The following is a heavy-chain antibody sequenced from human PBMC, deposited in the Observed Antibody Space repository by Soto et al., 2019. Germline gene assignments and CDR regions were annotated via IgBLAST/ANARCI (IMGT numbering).Heavy chain of an antibody. V-gene: IGHV3-53*01. Sequence: EVQVVESGGGLMQPGGSLRLSCAASGFTVTGTHMSWVRQAPSKGLEWVTITYSDGSTHFADSVKGRFTISRDNSKNTLYLEMNSLRVEDTAVYYCARDRLTVAVREYHGMDVWGQGTTVTVSS. CDR1: GFTVTGTH. D-gene: IGHD3-10*01. CDR3: ARDRLTVAVREYHGMDV. J-gene: IGHJ6*02. CDR2: TYSDGST.